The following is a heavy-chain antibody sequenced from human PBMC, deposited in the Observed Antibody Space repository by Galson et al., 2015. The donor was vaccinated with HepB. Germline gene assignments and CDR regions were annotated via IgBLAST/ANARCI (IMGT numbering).Heavy chain of an antibody. J-gene: IGHJ4*02. CDR3: AKLARDPPPSDY. Sequence: SLRLSCAASGFTFSSYGMHWVRQAPGKGLEWVAVISYDGSNKYYADSVKGRFTISRDNSKNTLYLQMNSLRAEDTAVYYCAKLARDPPPSDYWGQGTLVTVSS. V-gene: IGHV3-30*18. CDR2: ISYDGSNK. CDR1: GFTFSSYG.